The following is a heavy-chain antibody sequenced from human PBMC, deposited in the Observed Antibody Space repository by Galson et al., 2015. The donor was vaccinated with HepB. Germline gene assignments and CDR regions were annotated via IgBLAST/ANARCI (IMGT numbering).Heavy chain of an antibody. CDR1: GFTFSRYN. CDR3: VRDSRATFGEPNWFDP. J-gene: IGHJ5*02. CDR2: ISASSSTI. Sequence: SLRLSCAASGFTFSRYNMNWVRQVPGKGLEWISYISASSSTIEYADSVKGRFTISRDNAKNSLFLQMSSLRAEDTAVYYCVRDSRATFGEPNWFDPWGQGTLVTVSS. D-gene: IGHD3-3*01. V-gene: IGHV3-48*01.